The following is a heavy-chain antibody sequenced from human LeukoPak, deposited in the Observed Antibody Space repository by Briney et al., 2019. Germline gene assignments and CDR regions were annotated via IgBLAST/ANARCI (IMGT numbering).Heavy chain of an antibody. V-gene: IGHV3-23*01. Sequence: GGSLRLSCAASGFTFSTSAMSWVRQAPGRGLEWVSIISGSGGITLYADSVKGRFTISRDNAKNSLYLQMNSLRAEDTAVYYCARDYYDSSGYYYSSYFQHWGQGTLVTVSS. CDR1: GFTFSTSA. J-gene: IGHJ1*01. D-gene: IGHD3-22*01. CDR3: ARDYYDSSGYYYSSYFQH. CDR2: ISGSGGIT.